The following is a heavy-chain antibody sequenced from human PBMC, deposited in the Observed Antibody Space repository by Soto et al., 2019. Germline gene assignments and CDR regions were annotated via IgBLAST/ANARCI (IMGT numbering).Heavy chain of an antibody. V-gene: IGHV1-18*01. CDR1: GYTFASYA. CDR2: ISAYNGNT. J-gene: IGHJ4*02. CDR3: AREPPPPDY. Sequence: QVQLVQSGAEVKKPGASVKVSCKASGYTFASYAISWMRQAPGQGLEWMGWISAYNGNTNYAPKLPGRVTMTTDTSTSTADMEMRSRRSYDTAVYYCAREPPPPDYWGQGTLVTVSS.